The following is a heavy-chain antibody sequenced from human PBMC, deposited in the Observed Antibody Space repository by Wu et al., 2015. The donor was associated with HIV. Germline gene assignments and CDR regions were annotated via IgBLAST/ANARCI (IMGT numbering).Heavy chain of an antibody. CDR2: INPHSADT. J-gene: IGHJ4*02. CDR1: GYTFGAFY. D-gene: IGHD3-10*01. Sequence: QDHLEQSGPEVKKPGASVKVSCEASGYTFGAFYIHWVRQAPGQGLEWMGWINPHSADTIYAQKFQGRVTMTRDTSISTAYMELNRLRSDDTAVYFCARADYFGSGAYFRTLDSWGRELWSPSPQ. V-gene: IGHV1-2*02. CDR3: ARADYFGSGAYFRTLDS.